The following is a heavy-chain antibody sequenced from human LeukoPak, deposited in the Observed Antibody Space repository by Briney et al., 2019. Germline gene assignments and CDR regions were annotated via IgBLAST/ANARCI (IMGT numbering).Heavy chain of an antibody. D-gene: IGHD3-10*01. J-gene: IGHJ6*02. Sequence: GSLRLSCAASGFTFSSYSMNWVRQAPGKGLEWIGSIYYSGSTYYNPSLKSRVTIPVDTSKQQFSLNLSSVTAADTAVYYCARHGGGSYMDYYYGIDVWGQGTTVTVSS. CDR1: GFTFSSYSMN. CDR3: ARHGGGSYMDYYYGIDV. CDR2: IYYSGST. V-gene: IGHV4-39*01.